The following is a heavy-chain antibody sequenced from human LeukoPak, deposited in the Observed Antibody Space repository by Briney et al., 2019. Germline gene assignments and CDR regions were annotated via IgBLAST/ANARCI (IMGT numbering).Heavy chain of an antibody. J-gene: IGHJ4*02. Sequence: GGSLRLSCAASGFTFSSYEMNWVRQAPGKGLEWVAFIRYDGSNKYYADSVKGRFTISRDNSKNTLYLQMNSLRAEDTAVYYCAKDHRITFGGVIAPDYWGQGTLVTVSS. CDR3: AKDHRITFGGVIAPDY. V-gene: IGHV3-30*02. CDR2: IRYDGSNK. CDR1: GFTFSSYE. D-gene: IGHD3-16*02.